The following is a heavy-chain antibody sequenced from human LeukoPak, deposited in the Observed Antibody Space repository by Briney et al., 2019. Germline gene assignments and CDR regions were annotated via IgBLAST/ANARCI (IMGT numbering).Heavy chain of an antibody. V-gene: IGHV3-21*01. D-gene: IGHD2-2*02. CDR1: GFTFSSYS. J-gene: IGHJ4*02. CDR3: AGGGSLYQLLDHFY. CDR2: ISSSSSYI. Sequence: GGSLRLSCAASGFTFSSYSMYWVRQAPGKGLEWVSSISSSSSYIYYADSVKGRFTISRDNAKNSLYLQMNSLRAGDTAVYYCAGGGSLYQLLDHFYWGQGTLVTVST.